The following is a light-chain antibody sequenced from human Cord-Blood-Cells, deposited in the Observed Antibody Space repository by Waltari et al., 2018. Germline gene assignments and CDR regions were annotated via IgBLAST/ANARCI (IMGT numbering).Light chain of an antibody. J-gene: IGKJ5*01. V-gene: IGKV1-39*01. CDR2: AAS. Sequence: DIQMTQSPSSLSASVGDRVTITCRTSQSISSYLNWYQKKPGKAPTLLIYAASSLQSVVPSRFSGSGSGTDFTLTISSLQPKDFATYYCQQSYSTPITFGQGTRLEIK. CDR3: QQSYSTPIT. CDR1: QSISSY.